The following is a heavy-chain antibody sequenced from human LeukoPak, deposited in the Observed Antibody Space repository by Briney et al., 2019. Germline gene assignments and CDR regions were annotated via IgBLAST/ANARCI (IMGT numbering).Heavy chain of an antibody. CDR1: GFTFRNYA. V-gene: IGHV3-23*01. CDR3: AKSWNYYDSSGDDALDI. CDR2: ISGSGIST. D-gene: IGHD3-22*01. J-gene: IGHJ3*02. Sequence: PGGSLRLSCAASGFTFRNYAMNWVRQAPGKGLEWVSGISGSGISTYYADSVKGRFTISRDNSKNTLYLQMNSLRVEDTAVYYCAKSWNYYDSSGDDALDIWGQGTMVTVSS.